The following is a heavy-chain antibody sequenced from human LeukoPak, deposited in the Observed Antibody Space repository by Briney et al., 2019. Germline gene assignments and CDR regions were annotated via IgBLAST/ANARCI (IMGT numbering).Heavy chain of an antibody. V-gene: IGHV1-69*05. CDR2: IIPIFGTA. CDR1: GGTFSSYA. CDR3: ARDTLGGSYQGNAFDI. Sequence: VASVKVPCKASGGTFSSYAISWVRQAPGQGLEWMGGIIPIFGTANYAQKFQGRVTITTDESTSTAYMELSSLRSEDTAVYYCARDTLGGSYQGNAFDIWGQGTMVTVSS. J-gene: IGHJ3*02. D-gene: IGHD1-26*01.